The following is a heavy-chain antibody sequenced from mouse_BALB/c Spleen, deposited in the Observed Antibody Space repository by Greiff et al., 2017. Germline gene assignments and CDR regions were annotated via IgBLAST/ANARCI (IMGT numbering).Heavy chain of an antibody. CDR1: GFTFSSYT. CDR3: TRAITTVVATLRYYYAMDY. D-gene: IGHD1-1*01. Sequence: EVKLVESGGGLVKPGGSLKLSCAASGFTFSSYTMSWVRQTPEKRLEWVATISSGGSYTYYPDSVKGRFTISRDNAKNTLYLQMSSLKSEDTAMYYCTRAITTVVATLRYYYAMDYWGQGTSVTVSS. CDR2: ISSGGSYT. V-gene: IGHV5-6-4*01. J-gene: IGHJ4*01.